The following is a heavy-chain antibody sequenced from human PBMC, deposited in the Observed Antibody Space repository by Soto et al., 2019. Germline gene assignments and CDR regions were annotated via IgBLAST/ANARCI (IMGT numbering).Heavy chain of an antibody. CDR2: ISSRSSTI. V-gene: IGHV3-11*01. CDR3: ASGTNGAFFVY. D-gene: IGHD2-8*01. Sequence: GGSLRLSCAASGFTFSDYYMSWIRQAPGKGLEWASYISSRSSTIFYADSVKGRFTTSRDNVKNSLYLQMNSLRAEDTAVYYCASGTNGAFFVYWGQGILVTVLL. CDR1: GFTFSDYY. J-gene: IGHJ4*02.